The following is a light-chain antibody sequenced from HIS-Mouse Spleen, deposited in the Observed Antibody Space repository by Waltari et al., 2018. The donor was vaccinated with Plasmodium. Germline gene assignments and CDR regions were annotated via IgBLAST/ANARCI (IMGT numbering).Light chain of an antibody. V-gene: IGLV2-8*01. CDR3: SSYAGSNNYV. CDR2: EVS. J-gene: IGLJ1*01. CDR1: SSDVGGYNY. Sequence: QSALTQPPSASGSPGQSVTISCTGTSSDVGGYNYVSWYQQHPGEAPKLMISEVSKRPSGVPDRFSGSKPGNTASRTVSGLQAEDEADYYCSSYAGSNNYVFGTGTKVTVL.